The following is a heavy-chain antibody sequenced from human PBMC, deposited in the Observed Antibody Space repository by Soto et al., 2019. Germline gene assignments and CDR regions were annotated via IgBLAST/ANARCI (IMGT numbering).Heavy chain of an antibody. Sequence: GLEWVSSISDNGGTTYYADSVKGRFTISRDNSKNTLYLQMNSLRAEDTAVYYCAKDPQQLIAYFDYWGKGTQVPVSP. CDR3: AKDPQQLIAYFDY. J-gene: IGHJ4*02. CDR2: ISDNGGTT. D-gene: IGHD6-13*01. V-gene: IGHV3-23*01.